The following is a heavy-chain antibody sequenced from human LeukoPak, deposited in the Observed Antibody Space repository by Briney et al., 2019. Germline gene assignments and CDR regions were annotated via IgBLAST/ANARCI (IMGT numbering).Heavy chain of an antibody. Sequence: GESLKISCKGSGYTFSTNWIGWVRQMPGKGLEWMGIIYPSDSDTTYSPSFQGQVTISVDKSISTAYLQWRSLKASDTAMYYCARIYGRNFDHWGQGTLVTVPS. J-gene: IGHJ4*02. CDR3: ARIYGRNFDH. D-gene: IGHD1-26*01. CDR1: GYTFSTNW. CDR2: IYPSDSDT. V-gene: IGHV5-51*01.